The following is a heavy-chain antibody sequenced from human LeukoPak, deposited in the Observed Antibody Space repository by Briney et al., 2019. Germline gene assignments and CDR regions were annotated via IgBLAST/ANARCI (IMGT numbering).Heavy chain of an antibody. CDR1: GFTFSSYA. CDR3: AKDQRITMVRGGSCDY. Sequence: GGSLRLSCAASGFTFSSYAMSWVRQPPGKGLEWVSAISGSGGSTYYADSVKGRFTISRDNSKNTLYLQMNSLRAEDTAVYYCAKDQRITMVRGGSCDYWGQGTLVTVSS. J-gene: IGHJ4*02. D-gene: IGHD3-10*01. CDR2: ISGSGGST. V-gene: IGHV3-23*01.